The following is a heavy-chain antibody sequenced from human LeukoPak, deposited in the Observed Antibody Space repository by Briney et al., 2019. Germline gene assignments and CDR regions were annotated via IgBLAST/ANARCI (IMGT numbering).Heavy chain of an antibody. V-gene: IGHV3-23*01. D-gene: IGHD6-19*01. CDR2: ISGSGDST. CDR3: AKAHSSAWGVGSGY. CDR1: GFTFSSYT. J-gene: IGHJ4*02. Sequence: QPGGSLRLSCAASGFTFSSYTMSWVRQAPGKGLEWVSAISGSGDSTYYADSVKGRFTISRDNSKNTLYLQMNSLRAEDTAIYYCAKAHSSAWGVGSGYWGQGTLVTVSS.